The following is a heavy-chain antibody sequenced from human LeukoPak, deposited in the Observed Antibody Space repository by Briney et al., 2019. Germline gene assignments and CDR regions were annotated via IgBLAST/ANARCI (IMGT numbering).Heavy chain of an antibody. CDR2: IKQDGSEK. Sequence: GGSLRLSCAASGFTFSGYWMSWVRQAPGKGLEWVANIKQDGSEKYYVDSVKGRFTISRDNAKNSLYLQMNSLRAEDTAVYYCARRPYQFDYWGQGTLVTVSS. D-gene: IGHD2-2*01. V-gene: IGHV3-7*01. J-gene: IGHJ4*02. CDR1: GFTFSGYW. CDR3: ARRPYQFDY.